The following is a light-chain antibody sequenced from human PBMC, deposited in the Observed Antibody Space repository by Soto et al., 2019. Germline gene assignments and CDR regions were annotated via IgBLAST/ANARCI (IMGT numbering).Light chain of an antibody. J-gene: IGKJ2*01. CDR2: AAS. V-gene: IGKV1-39*01. Sequence: DIQMTQSPSSLSASVGDRVTITCRASQSISGYLNWYQQKPGKAPKLLIYAASSLHSGVPSRFSGSGSGTDFTLIISSLQPEDFATYYCQQSYSTLGTFGQGTKLEIK. CDR1: QSISGY. CDR3: QQSYSTLGT.